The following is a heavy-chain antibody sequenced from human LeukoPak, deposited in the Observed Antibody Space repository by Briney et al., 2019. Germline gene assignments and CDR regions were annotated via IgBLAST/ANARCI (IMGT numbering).Heavy chain of an antibody. J-gene: IGHJ4*02. Sequence: RASVKVSCKASGYTFSSYAMSWVRQAPGKGLEWVSAISGSGGSTYYADSVKGRFTISRDNSKNTLYLQMNSLRAEDTAVYHCAKEIYYDSTGPQYWGQGTLVTVSS. CDR1: GYTFSSYA. D-gene: IGHD3-22*01. V-gene: IGHV3-23*01. CDR2: ISGSGGST. CDR3: AKEIYYDSTGPQY.